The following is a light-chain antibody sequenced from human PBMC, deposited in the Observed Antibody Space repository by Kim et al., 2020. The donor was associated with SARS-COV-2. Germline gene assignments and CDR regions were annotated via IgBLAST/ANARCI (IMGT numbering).Light chain of an antibody. CDR3: QHYMT. J-gene: IGKJ1*01. CDR1: QSVISTS. Sequence: ETVLTQSPGTLSLSPGDRATLSCRASQSVISTSLAWYQQKPGQTPRLLISATSTRAAGIPDRFSGSGSGTDFTLTISGLEPEDFAVYYGQHYMTFGQGTKVDIK. V-gene: IGKV3-20*01. CDR2: ATS.